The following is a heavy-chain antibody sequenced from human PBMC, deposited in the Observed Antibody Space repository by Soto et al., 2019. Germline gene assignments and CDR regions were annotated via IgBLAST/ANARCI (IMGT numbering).Heavy chain of an antibody. D-gene: IGHD6-13*01. CDR2: INAANGDT. CDR3: VRRHVSATGIDWFEP. V-gene: IGHV1-3*01. J-gene: IGHJ5*02. Sequence: ASVKVSCKASGYTFTSYGIHWVRQAPGQRLEWMGWINAANGDTKYSPKFQGRVTITRDTSASTAYMELSSLRSEDTAVYYCVRRHVSATGIDWFEPWGQGTLVTVCS. CDR1: GYTFTSYG.